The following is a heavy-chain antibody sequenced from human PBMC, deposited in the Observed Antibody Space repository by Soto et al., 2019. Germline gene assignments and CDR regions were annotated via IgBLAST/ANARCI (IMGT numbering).Heavy chain of an antibody. CDR3: ARTGGSSDAGVDWFDP. J-gene: IGHJ5*02. D-gene: IGHD1-26*01. Sequence: PSETLSLTCAVSGYSISSSNWCGWIRQPPGKGLEWIGYIYYSGSTYYNPSLKSRVTMSVDTSKNQFSLKLSSVTAVDTAVYYCARTGGSSDAGVDWFDPWGQGTLVTVSS. CDR1: GYSISSSNW. CDR2: IYYSGST. V-gene: IGHV4-28*01.